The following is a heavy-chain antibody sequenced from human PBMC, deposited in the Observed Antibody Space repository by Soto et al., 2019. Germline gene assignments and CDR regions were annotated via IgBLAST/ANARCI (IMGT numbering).Heavy chain of an antibody. V-gene: IGHV1-69*17. CDR1: GGTFSSYT. CDR3: ARGYCSGSNPSSVDY. CDR2: ITPTLNIA. D-gene: IGHD1-26*01. J-gene: IGHJ4*02. Sequence: QLQLVQSGAEVREPGSSVKVSCKASGGTFSSYTVIWVRQAPGQGLEWMGGITPTLNIAKYAEKFQGRVTITADKSTSTVNMHLSSLRSEDTAVYFWARGYCSGSNPSSVDYWGQGTLVAVSS.